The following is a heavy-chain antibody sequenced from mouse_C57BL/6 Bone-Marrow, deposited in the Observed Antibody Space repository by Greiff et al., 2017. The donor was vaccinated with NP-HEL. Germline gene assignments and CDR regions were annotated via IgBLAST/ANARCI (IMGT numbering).Heavy chain of an antibody. D-gene: IGHD2-2*01. CDR2: IDPSDSYT. CDR1: GYTFTSYW. CDR3: TIVSTMVKLFAY. J-gene: IGHJ3*01. Sequence: QVQLQQPGAELVRPGTSVKLSCKASGYTFTSYWMHWVKQRPGQGLEWIGVIDPSDSYTNYNQKFKGKAKLTVDTSSSTAYMQLSSLTSEDSAVYYCTIVSTMVKLFAYWGQGTLVTVSA. V-gene: IGHV1-59*01.